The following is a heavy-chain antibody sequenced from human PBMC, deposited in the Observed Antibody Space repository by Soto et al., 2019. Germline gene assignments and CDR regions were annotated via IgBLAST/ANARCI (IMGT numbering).Heavy chain of an antibody. CDR2: INPATGAA. D-gene: IGHD3-3*01. V-gene: IGHV1-2*02. CDR1: GYPVTAYY. Sequence: QLHLVQSGAVVKKPGASVTVSCSASGYPVTAYYMHWVRQAPGRGLEWMGGINPATGAAKYTQTFQGGVTMTRDTSTSTVFMELSDLTSEDTAVFYCARGGGVGVAGSAAFDMWGQGTLVTVSS. J-gene: IGHJ3*02. CDR3: ARGGGVGVAGSAAFDM.